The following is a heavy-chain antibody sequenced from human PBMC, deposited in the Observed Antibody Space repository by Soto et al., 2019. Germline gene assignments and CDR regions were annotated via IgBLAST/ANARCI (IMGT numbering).Heavy chain of an antibody. J-gene: IGHJ5*02. CDR3: AHRKTRYRSSNNWFDP. V-gene: IGHV2-5*01. Sequence: ITLKESGPTLVKPTQTRTLTCTFSGFSLSTSGVGVGWIRQPPGKALEWLALLYWNDEKRYSPSLKSRLTITKDTSKNQVVLIMTDMDPVDTATYYCAHRKTRYRSSNNWFDPWGQGTLVTVSS. CDR2: LYWNDEK. D-gene: IGHD3-16*02. CDR1: GFSLSTSGVG.